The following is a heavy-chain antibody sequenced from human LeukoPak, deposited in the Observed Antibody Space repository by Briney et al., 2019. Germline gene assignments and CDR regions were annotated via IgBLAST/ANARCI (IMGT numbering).Heavy chain of an antibody. CDR2: IRSNANTYAT. Sequence: GGSLRLSCAASGFTFSGSAMHWVRQAPGKGLEWVCGIRSNANTYATADAASVKGSFTISRDDSKNTAYLQMNSLKTEDTAVYYCTSPPHSSSWQVGYYYYYMDVWGKGTTVTVSS. J-gene: IGHJ6*03. CDR3: TSPPHSSSWQVGYYYYYMDV. CDR1: GFTFSGSA. V-gene: IGHV3-73*01. D-gene: IGHD6-13*01.